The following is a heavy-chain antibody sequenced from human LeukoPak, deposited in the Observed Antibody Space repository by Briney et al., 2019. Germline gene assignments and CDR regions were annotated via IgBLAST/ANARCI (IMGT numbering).Heavy chain of an antibody. Sequence: PGGSPRLSCAASGFTFSIYGMSWVRQAPGRGLEWVSAMSGSGGSTYYADSVKGRFTISRDNSKNTLYLQMNSLRAEDTAVYYCAKDGYYDSSAYYYVRYFDLWGRGTLVTVSS. V-gene: IGHV3-23*01. CDR2: MSGSGGST. J-gene: IGHJ2*01. D-gene: IGHD3-22*01. CDR3: AKDGYYDSSAYYYVRYFDL. CDR1: GFTFSIYG.